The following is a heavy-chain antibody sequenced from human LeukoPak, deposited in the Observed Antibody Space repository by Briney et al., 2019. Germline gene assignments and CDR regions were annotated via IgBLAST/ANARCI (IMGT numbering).Heavy chain of an antibody. J-gene: IGHJ3*02. V-gene: IGHV3-23*01. Sequence: QPGGSLRLSCGASGFTFGNYAMSWVRQIPGRGPQWVSAISPSGGHTYYADSVKGRFTISRDNSKNTLYLQMNSLRAEDTAVYYCAKVPCGSCYKGAFDIWGQGTMVTVSS. CDR2: ISPSGGHT. CDR1: GFTFGNYA. CDR3: AKVPCGSCYKGAFDI. D-gene: IGHD2-15*01.